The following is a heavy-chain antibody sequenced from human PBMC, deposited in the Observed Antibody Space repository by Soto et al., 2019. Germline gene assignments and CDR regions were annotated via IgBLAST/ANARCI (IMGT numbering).Heavy chain of an antibody. Sequence: QVQLQQWGAGLLKPSETLSLTCAVYGGSFSGYYWSWIRQPPGKGLEWIGEINHSGSSNYNPSLKSRVTTSVDTSNNQFSLKLSSVTAADTAVYYCARLRSPHYYYYGMDVWGQGTTVTVSS. CDR2: INHSGSS. J-gene: IGHJ6*02. CDR1: GGSFSGYY. CDR3: ARLRSPHYYYYGMDV. D-gene: IGHD4-17*01. V-gene: IGHV4-34*01.